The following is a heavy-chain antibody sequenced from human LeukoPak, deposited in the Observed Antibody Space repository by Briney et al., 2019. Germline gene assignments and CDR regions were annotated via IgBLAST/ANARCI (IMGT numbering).Heavy chain of an antibody. D-gene: IGHD2-2*01. V-gene: IGHV4-39*01. CDR2: IYCSGST. CDR3: ARQLGYCSSTSCYADKVDY. J-gene: IGHJ4*02. Sequence: NSSETLSLTCTVSGGSISSSSYYWGWIRQPPGKGLEWIGSIYCSGSTYYNPSLKSRVTISVDTSKNQFSLKLSSVTAADTAVYYCARQLGYCSSTSCYADKVDYWGQGTLVTVSS. CDR1: GGSISSSSYY.